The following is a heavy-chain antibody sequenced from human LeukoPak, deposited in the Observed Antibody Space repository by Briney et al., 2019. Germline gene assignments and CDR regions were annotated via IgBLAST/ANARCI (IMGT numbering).Heavy chain of an antibody. J-gene: IGHJ4*02. CDR1: GGSISSGGYY. CDR3: ARVGYYGSGSYYNV. V-gene: IGHV4-31*03. CDR2: IYYSGST. D-gene: IGHD3-10*01. Sequence: SQTLSLTCTVSGGSISSGGYYWSWIRQHPGKGLECIGYIYYSGSTYYNPSLKSRVTISVDTSKNQFSLKLSSVTAADTAVYYCARVGYYGSGSYYNVWGQGTLVTVSS.